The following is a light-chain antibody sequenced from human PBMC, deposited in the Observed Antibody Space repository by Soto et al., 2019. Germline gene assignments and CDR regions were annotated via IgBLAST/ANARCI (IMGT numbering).Light chain of an antibody. CDR3: QQSYSTLYT. CDR1: QSISTY. J-gene: IGKJ2*01. CDR2: GAS. V-gene: IGKV1-39*01. Sequence: DIQMTQSPSSLSASIGDRVTITCRPSQSISTYLHWYQQKPGEAPKLLISGASSLQSGIPSRFSGNGSGTEFTLSITSLQREDFAIYFCQQSYSTLYTFCQGTKLEIK.